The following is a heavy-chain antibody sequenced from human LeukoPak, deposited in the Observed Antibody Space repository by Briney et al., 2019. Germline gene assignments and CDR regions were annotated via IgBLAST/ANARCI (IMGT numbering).Heavy chain of an antibody. CDR2: ISYDGGNK. CDR1: GFTFGVYT. Sequence: GMSLRLSCAASGFTFGVYTMHWVHQAPAKGLEWVAFISYDGGNKYYADSVKGRFTISRDNSKNTSYLEMNSLRDEDTAVYYCARDSSGWGGNNWFDPWGQGTLVTVSS. D-gene: IGHD6-19*01. J-gene: IGHJ5*02. CDR3: ARDSSGWGGNNWFDP. V-gene: IGHV3-30-3*01.